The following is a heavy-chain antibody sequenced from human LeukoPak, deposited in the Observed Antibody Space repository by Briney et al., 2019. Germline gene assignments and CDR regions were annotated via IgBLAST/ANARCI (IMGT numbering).Heavy chain of an antibody. CDR1: GFTFSSYS. J-gene: IGHJ4*02. CDR3: ARAQAALAAGDFDY. V-gene: IGHV3-48*04. Sequence: PGGSLRLSCAASGFTFSSYSMNWVRQAPGKGLEWVSYISSSSSTIYYADSVKGRFTISRDNAKNSLYLQMNSLRAEDTAVYYCARAQAALAAGDFDYWGQGTLVTVSS. D-gene: IGHD2-15*01. CDR2: ISSSSSTI.